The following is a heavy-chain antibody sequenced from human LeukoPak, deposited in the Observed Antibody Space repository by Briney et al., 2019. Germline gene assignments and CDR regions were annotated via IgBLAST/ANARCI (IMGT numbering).Heavy chain of an antibody. V-gene: IGHV3-23*01. CDR2: ISGSGGST. CDR1: GFTFSSYA. D-gene: IGHD6-13*01. J-gene: IGHJ4*02. CDR3: AKGPLRIAAAGNPLDY. Sequence: PGGSLRLSCAASGFTFSSYAMSWVRQAPGKGLEWVSAISGSGGSTYYADSVKGRFTISRDNSKNTLYLQMNSLGAEDTAVYYCAKGPLRIAAAGNPLDYWGQGTLVTVSS.